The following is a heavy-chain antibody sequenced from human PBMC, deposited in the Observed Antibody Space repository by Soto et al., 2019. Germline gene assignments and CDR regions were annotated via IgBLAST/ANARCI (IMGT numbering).Heavy chain of an antibody. CDR2: INPNGGST. CDR1: GYIFTNHY. J-gene: IGHJ4*02. V-gene: IGHV1-46*01. Sequence: QVQLVQSGAEVKPPGASVRLSCEASGYIFTNHYIHWVRQAPGQGLEWMGIINPNGGSTNYLQKFQGRVTMNRDKSTSKVYMELSSLRSEDTAVYFCTRADYYDISGFFYDCWGQGTLVTVSS. CDR3: TRADYYDISGFFYDC. D-gene: IGHD3-22*01.